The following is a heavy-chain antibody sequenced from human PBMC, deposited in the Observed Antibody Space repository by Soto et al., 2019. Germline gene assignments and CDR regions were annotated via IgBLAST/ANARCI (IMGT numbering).Heavy chain of an antibody. CDR3: ARHTPAISISDH. Sequence: QLQLQESGPGLVKPSETLSLTCTVSGGSISSSSYYWGWIRQPPGKGLEWIGSIYYSGITYYNPSLNSRVTISVDTSKNQCSLKLSSVTAADTAVYYCARHTPAISISDHWGQGTLVTVSS. CDR1: GGSISSSSYY. V-gene: IGHV4-39*01. D-gene: IGHD2-15*01. CDR2: IYYSGIT. J-gene: IGHJ4*02.